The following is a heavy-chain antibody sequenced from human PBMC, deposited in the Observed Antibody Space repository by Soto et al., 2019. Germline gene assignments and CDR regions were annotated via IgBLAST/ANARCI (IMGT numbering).Heavy chain of an antibody. CDR3: TKNALQGAVAGPNWFDP. CDR2: IYYSGST. D-gene: IGHD6-19*01. CDR1: GGSISSGGYY. Sequence: SETLSLTCTVSGGSISSGGYYWSWIRQHPGKGLEWIGYIYYSGSTYYNPSLKSRVTISVDVSKNQFSLKLSSVTAEDTAVYYCTKNALQGAVAGPNWFDPWGQGTLVTVSS. V-gene: IGHV4-31*03. J-gene: IGHJ5*02.